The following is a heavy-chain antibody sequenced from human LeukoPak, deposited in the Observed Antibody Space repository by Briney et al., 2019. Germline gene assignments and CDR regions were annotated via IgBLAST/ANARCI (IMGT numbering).Heavy chain of an antibody. J-gene: IGHJ4*02. V-gene: IGHV3-23*01. D-gene: IGHD2-8*01. CDR1: GFTFTTYP. CDR2: ISASGGAT. CDR3: AKAPHCPNDVCRYFDY. Sequence: GGSLRLSCAASGFTFTTYPMSWVRQAPGKGLEWASAISASGGATYYADSVKGRFTISRDNSRSTVFLQMSSLRAEDTAVYYCAKAPHCPNDVCRYFDYWGQGILVTVSS.